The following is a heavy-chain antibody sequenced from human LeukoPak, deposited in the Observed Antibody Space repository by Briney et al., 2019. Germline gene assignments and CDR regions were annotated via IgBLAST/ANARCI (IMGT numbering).Heavy chain of an antibody. CDR3: ARARAAAGNYYYYYMDV. CDR1: GYTFTDYY. V-gene: IGHV1-2*02. Sequence: ASVKVSCKASGYTFTDYYMHWVRQAPGQGLEWMGWINPDSGGTNYAQRFQGRVTMTRDTSISTAYMELSRLRSDDTAVYYCARARAAAGNYYYYYMDVWGKGTTVTVSS. J-gene: IGHJ6*03. CDR2: INPDSGGT. D-gene: IGHD6-13*01.